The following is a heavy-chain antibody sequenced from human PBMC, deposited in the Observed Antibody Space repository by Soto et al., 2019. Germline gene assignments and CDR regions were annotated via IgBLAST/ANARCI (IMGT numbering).Heavy chain of an antibody. Sequence: QVQLRESGPGLVRPSETLSLTCTVSGASMTDHYCSWIRQPPGKGLEYIGYIFYTGNTNYNSSFEIRVTMSIDMSRNQISLNLNSVTAADTAVYYCARSGHTFGGVVWGQGILVTVSS. CDR3: ARSGHTFGGVV. J-gene: IGHJ4*02. CDR2: IFYTGNT. CDR1: GASMTDHY. V-gene: IGHV4-59*11. D-gene: IGHD3-16*01.